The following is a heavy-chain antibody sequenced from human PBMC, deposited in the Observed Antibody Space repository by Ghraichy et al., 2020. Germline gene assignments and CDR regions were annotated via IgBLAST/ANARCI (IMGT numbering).Heavy chain of an antibody. J-gene: IGHJ4*02. CDR2: IYHSGIT. Sequence: SETLSLTCTVSGASISSSKWWSWVRQFPGKGLELIGDIYHSGITNYNPSLKSRVIISVDNSKNQFSLNLTSVTAADMAVYYCAIEGRVVGPTTPTSFDYWGQGTLVIFSS. CDR3: AIEGRVVGPTTPTSFDY. CDR1: GASISSSKW. V-gene: IGHV4-4*02. D-gene: IGHD1-26*01.